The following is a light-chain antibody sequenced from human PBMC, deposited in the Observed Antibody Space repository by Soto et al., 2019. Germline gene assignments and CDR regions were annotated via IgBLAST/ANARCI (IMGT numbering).Light chain of an antibody. CDR3: AAWDDSLKGVV. J-gene: IGLJ2*01. Sequence: QSVLTQPPSASGTPGQRVTISSSGSSSNIGSKAVNWYQHLPGTAPKLLIYSSSQRPSGVPDRFSGSKSGTSASLAISGLQSEDEADYYCAAWDDSLKGVVFGGGTKLTVL. CDR1: SSNIGSKA. V-gene: IGLV1-44*01. CDR2: SSS.